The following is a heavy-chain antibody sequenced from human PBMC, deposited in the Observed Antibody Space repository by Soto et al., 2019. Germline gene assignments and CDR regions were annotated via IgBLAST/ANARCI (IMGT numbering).Heavy chain of an antibody. V-gene: IGHV3-66*01. CDR1: GFTFDDYG. Sequence: GGSLRLSCATSGFTFDDYGMSWVRQAPGKGLEWVSVIYSGGSTYYADSVKGRFTISRDNSKNTLYLQMNSLRAEDTAVYYCARELTGAFDIWGQGTMVTVSS. CDR2: IYSGGST. J-gene: IGHJ3*02. D-gene: IGHD3-9*01. CDR3: ARELTGAFDI.